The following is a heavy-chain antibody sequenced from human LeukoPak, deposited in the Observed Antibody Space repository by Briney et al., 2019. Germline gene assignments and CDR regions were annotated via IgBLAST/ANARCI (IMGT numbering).Heavy chain of an antibody. D-gene: IGHD3-10*01. J-gene: IGHJ4*02. CDR1: GGSISSYY. CDR2: IYYSGST. V-gene: IGHV4-59*01. CDR3: ARDDMVRGVIENYKGAEIDY. Sequence: SETLSLTCTVSGGSISSYYWSWIRQPPGKGLEWIGYIYYSGSTNYNPSLKRRVTISVDTSKNQFSLKLSCLTAADTAVYYCARDDMVRGVIENYKGAEIDYWGQGTLVTVSS.